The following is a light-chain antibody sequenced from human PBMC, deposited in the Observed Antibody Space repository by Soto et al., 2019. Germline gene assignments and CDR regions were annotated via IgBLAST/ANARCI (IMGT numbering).Light chain of an antibody. V-gene: IGKV2-28*01. J-gene: IGKJ2*01. CDR2: LGS. Sequence: DIVMTQSPLSLPVTPGEPASISCRSSQSLLHSNGYNYLDWYLQKPGQSPQLLISLGSNRASGVPDRFSGGGAGTYFSMKSSRVEAADVGVYYYMQAVQTCPYTFGQGTKLEIK. CDR1: QSLLHSNGYNY. CDR3: MQAVQTCPYT.